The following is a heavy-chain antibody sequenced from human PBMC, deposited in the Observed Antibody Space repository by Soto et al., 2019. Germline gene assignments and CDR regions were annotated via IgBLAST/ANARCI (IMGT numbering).Heavy chain of an antibody. D-gene: IGHD2-2*02. CDR1: GVTFSSYG. CDR3: ARVITTTASYTFDP. V-gene: IGHV3-33*01. CDR2: IWYDGSNK. Sequence: PGGSLRLACAASGVTFSSYGMHWVRQAPGKGLEWVAVIWYDGSNKYYADSVKGRFTISRDNAKNTLFLQMDNVRDDDMAVYYCARVITTTASYTFDPWGQGTQVTVSS. J-gene: IGHJ5*02.